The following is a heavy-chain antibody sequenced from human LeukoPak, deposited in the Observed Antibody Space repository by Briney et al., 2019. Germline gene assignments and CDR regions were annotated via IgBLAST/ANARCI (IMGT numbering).Heavy chain of an antibody. V-gene: IGHV4-34*01. J-gene: IGHJ5*02. CDR2: INHSGST. D-gene: IGHD3-22*01. CDR3: ARTPYYYDSCGYFRTPNWFDP. CDR1: GGSFSGYY. Sequence: SETLSLTCAVYGGSFSGYYWSWIRQPPGKGLEWIGEINHSGSTNYNPSLKSRVTISVDTSKNQFSLKLSSVTAADTAVYYCARTPYYYDSCGYFRTPNWFDPWGQGTLVTVSS.